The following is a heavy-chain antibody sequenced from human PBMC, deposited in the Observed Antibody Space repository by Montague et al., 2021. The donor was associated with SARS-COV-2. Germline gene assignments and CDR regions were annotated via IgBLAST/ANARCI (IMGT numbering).Heavy chain of an antibody. J-gene: IGHJ6*03. CDR1: GGSFSRYY. Sequence: SETRSLTCAVSGGSFSRYYWSWIRQPPGKGLEWIGEISQSGNTKYNPSLQSRVSISFDTSRNQFSLKVSSVTAADTAIYYCARLGDGIVPSPILGLGPYYSFYYMDVWGKGTTVTVSS. CDR3: ARLGDGIVPSPILGLGPYYSFYYMDV. V-gene: IGHV4-34*01. CDR2: ISQSGNT. D-gene: IGHD2-2*02.